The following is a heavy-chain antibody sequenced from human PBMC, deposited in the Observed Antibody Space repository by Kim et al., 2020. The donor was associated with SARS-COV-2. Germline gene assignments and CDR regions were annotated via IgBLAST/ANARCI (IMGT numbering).Heavy chain of an antibody. V-gene: IGHV3-30*18. CDR3: AKDYKWFGELSYYYYYGMDV. CDR2: ISYDGSNK. CDR1: GFTFSSYG. J-gene: IGHJ6*02. Sequence: GGSLRLSCAASGFTFSSYGMHWVRQAPGKGLEWVAVISYDGSNKYYADSVKGRFTISRDNSKNTLYLQMNSLRAEDTAVYYCAKDYKWFGELSYYYYYGMDVWGQGTTVTVSS. D-gene: IGHD3-10*01.